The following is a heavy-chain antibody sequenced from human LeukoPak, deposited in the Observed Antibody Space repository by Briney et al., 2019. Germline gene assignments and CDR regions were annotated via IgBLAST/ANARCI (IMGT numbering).Heavy chain of an antibody. CDR1: GFTFSDYY. CDR2: ISSSGSTI. D-gene: IGHD3-22*01. V-gene: IGHV3-11*01. CDR3: ASRDYYDSSGYYDAFDI. J-gene: IGHJ3*02. Sequence: GVSLRLSRAASGFTFSDYYMSWIRQAPGKGLEGVSYISSSGSTIYYADSLKGRFTISRDDAENSLYVQMNSLRGEDRAVYYCASRDYYDSSGYYDAFDIWGQGTMVTVSS.